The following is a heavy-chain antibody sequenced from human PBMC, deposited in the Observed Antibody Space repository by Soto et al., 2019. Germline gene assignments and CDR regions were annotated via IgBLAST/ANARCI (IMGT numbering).Heavy chain of an antibody. D-gene: IGHD1-26*01. J-gene: IGHJ4*02. CDR2: VSHSGST. CDR1: GGSIISSNYY. Sequence: SETLSLTCTVSGGSIISSNYYWGWIRQPPGKGLEWIGEVSHSGSTTYNPSLKNRVTIAIDTSKNQFSLTLKSVTAADTAMYFCAREEPASRHHDYWGQGNLVTVSS. V-gene: IGHV4-39*07. CDR3: AREEPASRHHDY.